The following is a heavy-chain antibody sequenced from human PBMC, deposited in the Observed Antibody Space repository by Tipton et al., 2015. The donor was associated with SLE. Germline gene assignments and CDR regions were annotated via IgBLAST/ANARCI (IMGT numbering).Heavy chain of an antibody. CDR1: GESLSGHY. D-gene: IGHD2-2*03. CDR3: ARGVAIYWITDYDYYMDV. CDR2: INHSGRI. V-gene: IGHV4-34*01. J-gene: IGHJ6*03. Sequence: TLSLTCTVYGESLSGHYWVWIRQPPGKGLEWIGDINHSGRIDYNPSLMSRVTISEATSKNQFSLTLTSVTAADTGVYYCARGVAIYWITDYDYYMDVWGKGTTVTVSS.